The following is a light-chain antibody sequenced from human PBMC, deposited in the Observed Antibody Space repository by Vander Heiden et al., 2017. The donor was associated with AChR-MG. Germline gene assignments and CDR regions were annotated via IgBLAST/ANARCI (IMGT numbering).Light chain of an antibody. CDR1: QSVGDSY. CDR2: GPS. V-gene: IGKV3-20*01. J-gene: IGKJ2*01. Sequence: EIVLTQSPGTLSLSPGERATLSCRASQSVGDSYLAWYQQKPGQPPRLLMYGPSNRATGIPDRFSGSGSGTDHTLTISRLEPEDSAVYYCHQYGSSPPYTFGQGTRLEIK. CDR3: HQYGSSPPYT.